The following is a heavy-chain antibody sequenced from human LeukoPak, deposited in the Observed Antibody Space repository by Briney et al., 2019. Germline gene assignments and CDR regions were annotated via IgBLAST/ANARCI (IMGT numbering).Heavy chain of an antibody. CDR1: GGTFSSYA. CDR3: ARSSFVYDYVWGSYRCGAFDI. V-gene: IGHV1-69*13. D-gene: IGHD3-16*02. J-gene: IGHJ3*02. Sequence: ASVKVSCKASGGTFSSYAISWVRQAPGQGLEWMGGIIPIFGTANYAQKFQGRVTITADESTSTAYMELSSLRSEDTAVYYCARSSFVYDYVWGSYRCGAFDIWGQGTMVTVSS. CDR2: IIPIFGTA.